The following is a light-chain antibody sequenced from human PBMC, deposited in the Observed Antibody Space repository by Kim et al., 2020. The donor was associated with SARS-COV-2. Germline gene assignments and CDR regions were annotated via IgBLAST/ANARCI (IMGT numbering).Light chain of an antibody. V-gene: IGLV1-44*01. Sequence: GQRVTLSCSGSSSNTESNSVNRSQQITGTAPKLLIYSNNQRPSGVPDRFSGSKSGTSASLAISGLQSEDEADYYCATWDDSLNAWVFGGGTQLTVL. CDR2: SNN. J-gene: IGLJ3*02. CDR3: ATWDDSLNAWV. CDR1: SSNTESNS.